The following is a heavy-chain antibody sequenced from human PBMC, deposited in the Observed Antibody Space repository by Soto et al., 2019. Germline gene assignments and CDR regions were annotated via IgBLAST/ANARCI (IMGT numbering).Heavy chain of an antibody. D-gene: IGHD3-9*01. J-gene: IGHJ4*02. CDR2: SYYRGKT. CDR1: DDSINIDKYY. Sequence: SETLSITCAVSDDSINIDKYYWGWIRQPPGKGLELIGRSYYRGKTYYNPSLQTRVTISLDKSKSQFSLKLNSGTAADSAVYFCARLEGLATISYYFDFWGPGALVTVSS. V-gene: IGHV4-39*01. CDR3: ARLEGLATISYYFDF.